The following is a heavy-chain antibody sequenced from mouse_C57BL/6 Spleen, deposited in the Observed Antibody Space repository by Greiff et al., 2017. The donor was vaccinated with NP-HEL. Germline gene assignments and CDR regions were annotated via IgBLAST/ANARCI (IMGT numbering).Heavy chain of an antibody. D-gene: IGHD4-1*01. CDR1: GFSLTSYG. J-gene: IGHJ1*03. Sequence: VKLVESGPGLVQPSQSLSITCTVSGFSLTSYGVHWVRQSPGKGLEWLGVIWSGGSTDYTAAFISRLSISKDNSKSQVFFKMNSLQADDTAIYYCASLELGRYFDVWGTGTTVTVSS. CDR3: ASLELGRYFDV. CDR2: IWSGGST. V-gene: IGHV2-2*01.